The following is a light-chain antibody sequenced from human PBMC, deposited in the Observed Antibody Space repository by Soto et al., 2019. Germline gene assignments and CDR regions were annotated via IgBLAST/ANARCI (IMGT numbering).Light chain of an antibody. Sequence: DIQVTQSPPSLSASVGDRVTITCRSGRDIDNSLAWYQQVPGKAPKLLIYAASTLQSGVPSRFRGSGSGTEFTLTISSLQSEDFAVYYCQQYNNWPPITFGQGTRLEIK. V-gene: IGKV1-27*01. CDR1: RDIDNS. CDR3: QQYNNWPPIT. J-gene: IGKJ5*01. CDR2: AAS.